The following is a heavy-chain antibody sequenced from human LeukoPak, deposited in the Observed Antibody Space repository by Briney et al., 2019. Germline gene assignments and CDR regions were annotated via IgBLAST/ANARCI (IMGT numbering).Heavy chain of an antibody. J-gene: IGHJ4*02. CDR1: GLTFDDYG. V-gene: IGHV3-20*04. Sequence: GGSLRLSCVASGLTFDDYGMSWVRQAPGKGLEWVSGIYWNGGTTTYADSVKGRFTISRDNAKNSLYLQMNSLRVEDTAFYYCARNSGANVYTYSFQYWGRGTLVTVSS. D-gene: IGHD1-14*01. CDR2: IYWNGGTT. CDR3: ARNSGANVYTYSFQY.